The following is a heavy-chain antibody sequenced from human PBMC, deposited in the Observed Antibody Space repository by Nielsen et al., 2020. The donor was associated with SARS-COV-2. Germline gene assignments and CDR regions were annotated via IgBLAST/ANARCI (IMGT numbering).Heavy chain of an antibody. V-gene: IGHV1-69*06. D-gene: IGHD1-26*01. CDR3: ASLGPRGTENDY. CDR1: GYTFTSYA. J-gene: IGHJ4*02. Sequence: SVKVSCKASGYTFTSYAMNWVGQAPGQGLEWMGGIIPIFGTANYAQKFQGRVTITADKSTSTAYMELSSLRSEDTAVYYCASLGPRGTENDYWGQGTLVTVSS. CDR2: IIPIFGTA.